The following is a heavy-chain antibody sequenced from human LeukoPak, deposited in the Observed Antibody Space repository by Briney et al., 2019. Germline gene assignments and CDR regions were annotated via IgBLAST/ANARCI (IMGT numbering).Heavy chain of an antibody. V-gene: IGHV3-30-3*01. Sequence: GGSLRLSCAASGFTFSSYAMHWVRQAPGKGLEWVAVISYDGSNKYYADSVKGRFTISRDNSKNTLYLQMNSLRAEDTAVYYCATHDIVVVPAAINEDYWGQGTLVTVSS. CDR3: ATHDIVVVPAAINEDY. D-gene: IGHD2-2*02. CDR2: ISYDGSNK. J-gene: IGHJ4*02. CDR1: GFTFSSYA.